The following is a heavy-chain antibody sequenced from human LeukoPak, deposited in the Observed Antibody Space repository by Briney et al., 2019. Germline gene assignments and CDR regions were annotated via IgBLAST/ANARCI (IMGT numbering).Heavy chain of an antibody. CDR3: ARDSSGPAF. D-gene: IGHD6-19*01. V-gene: IGHV3-53*01. Sequence: GGSLRLSCAASGFTFSDHYMSWVRQAPGKGLEWVSVIYSGGGTFYSDSVKGRFTISRDYSKKTLYLQMNSLRADDTAVYYCARDSSGPAFWGQGTLVTVSS. CDR2: IYSGGGT. CDR1: GFTFSDHY. J-gene: IGHJ4*02.